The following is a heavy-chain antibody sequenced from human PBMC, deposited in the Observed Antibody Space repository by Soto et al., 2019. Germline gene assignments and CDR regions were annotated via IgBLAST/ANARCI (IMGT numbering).Heavy chain of an antibody. J-gene: IGHJ6*02. Sequence: PVGSLRLSCAASGFTFSSYSMDWVRQAPGKGLEWVSYISSSSGTIYYADSVKGRFTISRDNAKNSLYLQMNSLRDGDTAVYYCARYGMDVWGQGTTVTVSS. CDR1: GFTFSSYS. CDR2: ISSSSGTI. V-gene: IGHV3-48*02. CDR3: ARYGMDV.